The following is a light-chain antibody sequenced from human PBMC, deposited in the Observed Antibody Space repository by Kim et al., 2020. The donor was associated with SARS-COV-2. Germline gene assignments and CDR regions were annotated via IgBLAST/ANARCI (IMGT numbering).Light chain of an antibody. Sequence: GQSITITCTGTSSDVGGYNYVPWYQQHPGKAPKLMIYDVSKRPSGVSNRFSGSKSGNTASLTISGLQAEDEADYYCSSYTSSSTVVFGGGTKLTVL. J-gene: IGLJ2*01. V-gene: IGLV2-14*04. CDR2: DVS. CDR1: SSDVGGYNY. CDR3: SSYTSSSTVV.